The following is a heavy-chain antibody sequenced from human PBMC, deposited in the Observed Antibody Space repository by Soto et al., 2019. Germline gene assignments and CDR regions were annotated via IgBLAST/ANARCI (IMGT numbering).Heavy chain of an antibody. CDR2: IYTSGST. CDR1: GGSISSYY. Sequence: QVQLQESGPGLVKPSETLSLTCTVSGGSISSYYWSWIRQPAGKGLEWIGRIYTSGSTNYNPSLKSRVTMSVDTSKNQFSLKLSSVTAADTAVYYCARDRVVVPAAPYNWFDPWGQGTLVTVSS. D-gene: IGHD2-2*01. CDR3: ARDRVVVPAAPYNWFDP. V-gene: IGHV4-4*07. J-gene: IGHJ5*02.